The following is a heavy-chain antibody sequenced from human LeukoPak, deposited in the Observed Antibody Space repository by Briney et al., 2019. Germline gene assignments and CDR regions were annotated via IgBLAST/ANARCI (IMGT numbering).Heavy chain of an antibody. V-gene: IGHV3-7*01. CDR2: IKQDGSEK. J-gene: IGHJ4*02. D-gene: IGHD3-22*01. CDR3: ARDLYRIVVVPHYFDY. Sequence: GGSLRLSCAASGFTFSSYGMHWVRQAPGKGLEWVANIKQDGSEKYYVDSVKGRFTISRDNAKNSLYLQMNSLRAEDTAVYYCARDLYRIVVVPHYFDYWGQGTLVTVSS. CDR1: GFTFSSYG.